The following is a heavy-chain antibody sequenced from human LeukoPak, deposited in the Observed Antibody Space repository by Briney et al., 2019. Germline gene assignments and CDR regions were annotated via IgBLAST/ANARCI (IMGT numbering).Heavy chain of an antibody. D-gene: IGHD3-22*01. Sequence: GALRLSCAASGFTFSSYGMHWVRQAPGKGLEWVAVISYDGSNKYYADSVKGRFTISRDNSKNTLYLQMNSLRAEDTAVYYCRVVITTTDYWGQGTLVTVSS. CDR2: ISYDGSNK. CDR1: GFTFSSYG. J-gene: IGHJ4*02. V-gene: IGHV3-30*03. CDR3: RVVITTTDY.